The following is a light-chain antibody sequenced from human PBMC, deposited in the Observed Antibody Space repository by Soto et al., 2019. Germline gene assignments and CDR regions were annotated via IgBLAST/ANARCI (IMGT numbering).Light chain of an antibody. J-gene: IGKJ4*01. V-gene: IGKV1-12*01. Sequence: DIQMTQSTSSVSASVGDRVTITCRAFQGIISWLAWYQQKPEKAPKLVIYDAASLQSGVPSRYSGSASGTDFTLTINSLQHEDFATYYCQQANSFPLPFGGRNKV. CDR1: QGIISW. CDR2: DAA. CDR3: QQANSFPLP.